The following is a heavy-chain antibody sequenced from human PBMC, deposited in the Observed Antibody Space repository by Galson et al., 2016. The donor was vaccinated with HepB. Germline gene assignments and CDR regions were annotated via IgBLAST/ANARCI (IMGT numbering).Heavy chain of an antibody. CDR3: AGCMGWYGRCAFEI. CDR1: GFTVSGSY. D-gene: IGHD6-13*01. V-gene: IGHV3-66*01. J-gene: IGHJ3*02. CDR2: IYSDGST. Sequence: SLRLSCAVSGFTVSGSYMSWVRQAPGKGLEWVTGIYSDGSTKYADSVKGRFISYRDNSKNTQYLQMNSHRAEDTTVYYCAGCMGWYGRCAFEIWGQGTMVTVSS.